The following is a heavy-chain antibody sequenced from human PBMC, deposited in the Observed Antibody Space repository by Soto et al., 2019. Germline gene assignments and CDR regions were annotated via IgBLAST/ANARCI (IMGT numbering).Heavy chain of an antibody. CDR3: ARAGVDYDRSGFHQNFDY. D-gene: IGHD3-22*01. V-gene: IGHV4-31*03. CDR1: GGSISSGGYY. J-gene: IGHJ4*02. CDR2: IYYSGST. Sequence: SETLSLTCTVSGGSISSGGYYWSWIRQHPGKGLEWIGYIYYSGSTYYNPSLKSRVTISVDTSKNQFSLKLSSVTAADTAVYYCARAGVDYDRSGFHQNFDYWGQGTLVTVYS.